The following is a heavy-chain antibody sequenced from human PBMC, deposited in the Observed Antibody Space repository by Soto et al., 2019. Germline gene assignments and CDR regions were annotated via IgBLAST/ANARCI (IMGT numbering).Heavy chain of an antibody. V-gene: IGHV4-31*03. CDR2: IYYSGST. Sequence: SETLSLTCTVSGGSISSGGYYWSWIRQHPGKGLEWIGYIYYSGSTYYNPSLKSRVTISVDTSKNQFSLKLSSVTAADTAVYYCVRGRIAVAGTVWFDPWGQGTLVTVSS. CDR3: VRGRIAVAGTVWFDP. J-gene: IGHJ5*02. D-gene: IGHD6-19*01. CDR1: GGSISSGGYY.